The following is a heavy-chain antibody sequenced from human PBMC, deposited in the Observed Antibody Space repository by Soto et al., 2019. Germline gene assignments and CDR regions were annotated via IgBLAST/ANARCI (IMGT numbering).Heavy chain of an antibody. CDR2: ISSSGSTI. V-gene: IGHV3-11*01. Sequence: GGSLRLSCAASGFTFSYYYMSWIRQSPGKGLEWVSYISSSGSTIYYADSVKGRFTISRDNAKNSLYLQMNSLRAEDTAVYYCAADPLYYYGMDVWGQGTTVTVSS. J-gene: IGHJ6*02. CDR3: AADPLYYYGMDV. CDR1: GFTFSYYY.